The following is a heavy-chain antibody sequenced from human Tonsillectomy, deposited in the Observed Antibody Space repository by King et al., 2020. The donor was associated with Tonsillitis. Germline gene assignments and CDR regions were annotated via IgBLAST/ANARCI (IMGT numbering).Heavy chain of an antibody. CDR3: AKDQGAYYDSTGYGYFDF. D-gene: IGHD3-22*01. V-gene: IGHV3-30*02. J-gene: IGHJ4*02. CDR2: IRYDGSNK. CDR1: EFTFSSYG. Sequence: VQLVESGGGVVQPGGSLRLSCAASEFTFSSYGMHWVRQAPGKGLGWVAFIRYDGSNKYFADSVKGRFTISRDNSKNTLYMQINSLRAEDTAVYYCAKDQGAYYDSTGYGYFDFWGQGTLVTVSS.